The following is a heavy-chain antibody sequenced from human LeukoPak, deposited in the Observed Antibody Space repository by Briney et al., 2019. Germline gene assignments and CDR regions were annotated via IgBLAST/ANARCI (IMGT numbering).Heavy chain of an antibody. J-gene: IGHJ4*02. D-gene: IGHD2-2*01. V-gene: IGHV1-2*02. Sequence: ASVKVSCKASGYTFNGNYIHWVRQAPGQGLEWMGWINPHSGGTNSAQKFQGRVTMTRDTSISTAYMELSRLRSDDTAVYYCARDYCSSTSCLFDYWGQGTLVTVSS. CDR2: INPHSGGT. CDR1: GYTFNGNY. CDR3: ARDYCSSTSCLFDY.